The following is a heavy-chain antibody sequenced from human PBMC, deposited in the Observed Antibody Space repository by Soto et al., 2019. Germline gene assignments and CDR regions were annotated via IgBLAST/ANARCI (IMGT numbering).Heavy chain of an antibody. CDR1: GYTFTSFG. V-gene: IGHV1-18*04. CDR2: FNACNGDT. CDR3: ARTYRSSWDY. D-gene: IGHD6-13*01. J-gene: IGHJ4*02. Sequence: ASVKVSCNASGYTFTSFGISWVRQAPGQGLKWLGWFNACNGDTRYAQEVQGRVSLTTDTSTSTAYMDLRSLRSEDSAVYYCARTYRSSWDYWGQGTHVTVSS.